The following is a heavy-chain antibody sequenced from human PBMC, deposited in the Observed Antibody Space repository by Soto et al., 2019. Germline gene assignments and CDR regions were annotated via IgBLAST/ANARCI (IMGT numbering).Heavy chain of an antibody. D-gene: IGHD3-9*01. CDR1: GFTFSSYE. Sequence: LRLSCAASGFTFSSYEMNWVRHAPGNGLEWIAYISSSGSTIYYADSVKGRFTISRDNAKKSLYLQMNSLGAEDTAVYYCASCFDATGYYYFTYWGQGTPVTVSS. CDR3: ASCFDATGYYYFTY. J-gene: IGHJ4*02. V-gene: IGHV3-48*03. CDR2: ISSSGSTI.